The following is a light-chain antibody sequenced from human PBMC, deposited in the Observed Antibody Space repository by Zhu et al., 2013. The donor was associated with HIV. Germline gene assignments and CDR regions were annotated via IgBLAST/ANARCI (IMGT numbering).Light chain of an antibody. CDR1: QSITSNY. CDR3: QQYGSSPWT. J-gene: IGKJ1*01. V-gene: IGKV3-20*01. CDR2: DAS. Sequence: EIVLTQSPGTLSLSPGERATLSCRASQSITSNYLAWYQQNPGQAPRLLIYDASSRATGIPDRFSGSGSGTDFTLTISRLEPEDFAVYYCQQYGSSPWTFGQGTKVEIK.